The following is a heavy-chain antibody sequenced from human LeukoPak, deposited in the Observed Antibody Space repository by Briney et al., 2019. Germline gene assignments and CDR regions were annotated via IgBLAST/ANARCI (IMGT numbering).Heavy chain of an antibody. CDR1: GFTFSSYA. Sequence: PGGSLRLSCAASGFTFSSYAMHWVRQAPGKGLEWVAVISYDGSNKYYADSVKGRFTISRDNSKNTLYLQMNSLRAEDTAVYYCARDSIRFSGWGTSWYFDLWGRGTLVSVSS. V-gene: IGHV3-30-3*01. J-gene: IGHJ2*01. CDR2: ISYDGSNK. D-gene: IGHD6-19*01. CDR3: ARDSIRFSGWGTSWYFDL.